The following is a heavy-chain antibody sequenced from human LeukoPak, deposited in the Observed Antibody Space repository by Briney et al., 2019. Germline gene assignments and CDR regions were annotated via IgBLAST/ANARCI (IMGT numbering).Heavy chain of an antibody. CDR3: ARVRGYDSSLDY. D-gene: IGHD5-12*01. CDR1: GFTFDDYA. CDR2: ISWNSGSI. Sequence: GGSLRLSCAASGFTFDDYAMHWVRQAPGKGLEWVSGISWNSGSIGYADSVKGRFTISRDNAKNTLYLQMNSLRAEDTAVYYCARVRGYDSSLDYWGQGTLVTVSS. J-gene: IGHJ4*02. V-gene: IGHV3-9*01.